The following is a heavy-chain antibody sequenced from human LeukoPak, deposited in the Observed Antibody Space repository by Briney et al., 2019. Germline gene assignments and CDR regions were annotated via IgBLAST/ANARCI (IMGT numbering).Heavy chain of an antibody. Sequence: ASVKVSCKASGYTFTGYFMHWVRQAPGQGLEWVGYINPKTGDTNYAQKFRGRVTMTRDTAISTASMQLSRLTSDDTAIYHCASLLFIRGAGCFDPWGQGTLVTVPS. D-gene: IGHD3-10*01. CDR2: INPKTGDT. CDR1: GYTFTGYF. V-gene: IGHV1-2*02. CDR3: ASLLFIRGAGCFDP. J-gene: IGHJ5*02.